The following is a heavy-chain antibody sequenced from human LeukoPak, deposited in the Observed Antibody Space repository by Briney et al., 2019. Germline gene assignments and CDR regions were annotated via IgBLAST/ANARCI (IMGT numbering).Heavy chain of an antibody. CDR3: ARDGRMDLTGYYLFDY. Sequence: SVKVSCYASGGTFSSYAISGVRQAPGQGLEWWGGIIPIFGTANYAQKFQGRVTITADESTSTAYMELSSLRSEDTAVYYCARDGRMDLTGYYLFDYWGQGTLVTVSS. D-gene: IGHD3-9*01. J-gene: IGHJ4*02. CDR2: IIPIFGTA. V-gene: IGHV1-69*13. CDR1: GGTFSSYA.